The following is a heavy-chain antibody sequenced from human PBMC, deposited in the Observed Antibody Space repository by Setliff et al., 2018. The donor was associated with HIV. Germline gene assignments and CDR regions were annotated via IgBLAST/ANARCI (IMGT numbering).Heavy chain of an antibody. Sequence: GGSLRLSCAASGFTFSDYYMTWIRQAPGKGLEWISYISSTGSTKKYADSVKGRFTISRDNAKNSLYLQMNSLRAEDTAVYYCVRDGGSTSWNFLYYYGMDVWGQGTTVTVSS. J-gene: IGHJ6*02. V-gene: IGHV3-11*04. CDR2: ISSTGSTK. CDR1: GFTFSDYY. D-gene: IGHD2-2*01. CDR3: VRDGGSTSWNFLYYYGMDV.